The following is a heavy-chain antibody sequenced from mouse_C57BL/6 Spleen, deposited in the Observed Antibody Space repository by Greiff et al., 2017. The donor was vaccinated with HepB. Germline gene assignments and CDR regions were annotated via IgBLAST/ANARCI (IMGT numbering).Heavy chain of an antibody. CDR3: ARRLRLSYYFDY. Sequence: EVQLQESGPGLVKPSQSLSLTCSVTGYSITSGYYWNWIRQFPGNKLEWMGYISYDGSNNYNPSLKNRISITRDTSKNQFFLKLNSVTTEDTATYYCARRLRLSYYFDYWGQGTTLTVSS. J-gene: IGHJ2*01. D-gene: IGHD2-4*01. CDR1: GYSITSGYY. CDR2: ISYDGSN. V-gene: IGHV3-6*01.